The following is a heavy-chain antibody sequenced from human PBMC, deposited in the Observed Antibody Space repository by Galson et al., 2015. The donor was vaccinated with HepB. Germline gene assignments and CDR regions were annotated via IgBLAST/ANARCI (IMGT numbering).Heavy chain of an antibody. J-gene: IGHJ6*03. D-gene: IGHD3-10*01. CDR1: GFSFSNYD. CDR2: IDTTDGP. CDR3: VRGRGPRTYTNPWSWGPKIYYYYYMDV. V-gene: IGHV3-13*05. Sequence: SLRLSCAASGFSFSNYDMHWVRQSRGKGLEWVSGIDTTDGPSYRGSVKGRFTISRENAKNSLYLQMNSLSADDTAVYYCVRGRGPRTYTNPWSWGPKIYYYYYMDVWGRGTTVTVSS.